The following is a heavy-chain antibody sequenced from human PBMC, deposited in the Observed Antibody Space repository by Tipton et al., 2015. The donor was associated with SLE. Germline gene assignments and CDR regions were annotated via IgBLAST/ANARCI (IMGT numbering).Heavy chain of an antibody. Sequence: TLSLTCTVSGVSLSSHYWSWIRQSPGKGLEWIGYIHYSGTTNYNPSLRGRVTVSVDTSKNQFSLHLSSVTAADTGIYYCARGREWNWSPYYMDVWGKGTTVTVSS. CDR1: GVSLSSHY. V-gene: IGHV4-59*11. CDR3: ARGREWNWSPYYMDV. J-gene: IGHJ6*03. CDR2: IHYSGTT. D-gene: IGHD1-1*01.